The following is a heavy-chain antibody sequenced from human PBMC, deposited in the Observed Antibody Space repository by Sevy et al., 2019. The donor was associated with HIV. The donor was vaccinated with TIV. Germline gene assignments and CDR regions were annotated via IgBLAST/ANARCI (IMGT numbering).Heavy chain of an antibody. CDR1: GFSFSSHG. CDR2: LSYDGNKK. J-gene: IGHJ4*02. D-gene: IGHD1-1*01. Sequence: GGSLRLSCAASGFSFSSHGMHWVRQAPGKGLEWQSVLSYDGNKKYYADSVKGRFTISRDNSKNTLYLQMNSLRPEDTAVYYCARDGGWYNYAPSDYWGQGTLVTVSS. CDR3: ARDGGWYNYAPSDY. V-gene: IGHV3-30*03.